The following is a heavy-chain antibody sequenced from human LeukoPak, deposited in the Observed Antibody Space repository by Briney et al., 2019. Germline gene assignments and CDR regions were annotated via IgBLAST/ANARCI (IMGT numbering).Heavy chain of an antibody. CDR1: GFTFSTYA. J-gene: IGHJ6*02. Sequence: GGSLRLSCAASGFTFSTYAMNWVRQAPGKGLEWVSYISTNSSNIYYADSVKGRLTISRDNAKNSLYLQMNSLRDEDTAVYYCARGGSGYGDYYYFYGMDVWGQGTTVTVSS. CDR2: ISTNSSNI. CDR3: ARGGSGYGDYYYFYGMDV. V-gene: IGHV3-48*02. D-gene: IGHD3-22*01.